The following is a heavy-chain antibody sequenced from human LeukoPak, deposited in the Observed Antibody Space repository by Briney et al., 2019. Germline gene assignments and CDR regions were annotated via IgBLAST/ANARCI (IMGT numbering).Heavy chain of an antibody. D-gene: IGHD2-15*01. CDR3: ANGGCSGGSCFTFDY. CDR1: GFIFSDHY. CDR2: LYAGGES. Sequence: PGGSLRLSCVASGFIFSDHYMDWVRQAPGKGLEWVSVLYAGGESYYADSVLGRFTISRDNSKNTLYLQMNSLRAEDTAVYYCANGGCSGGSCFTFDYWGQGTLVTVSS. V-gene: IGHV3-53*01. J-gene: IGHJ4*02.